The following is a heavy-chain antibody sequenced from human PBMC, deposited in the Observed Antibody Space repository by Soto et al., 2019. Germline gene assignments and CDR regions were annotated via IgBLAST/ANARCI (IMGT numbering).Heavy chain of an antibody. CDR1: GFTFSSYG. Sequence: GGSLRLSCAASGFTFSSYGMHWVRQAPGKGLEWVAVIWYDGSNKYYADSVKGRFTISRDNSKNTLYLQMNSLRAEDTAVYYCARDHHGYNTLNDYYYGMDVWGQGTTVTVSS. V-gene: IGHV3-33*01. CDR3: ARDHHGYNTLNDYYYGMDV. CDR2: IWYDGSNK. J-gene: IGHJ6*02. D-gene: IGHD5-12*01.